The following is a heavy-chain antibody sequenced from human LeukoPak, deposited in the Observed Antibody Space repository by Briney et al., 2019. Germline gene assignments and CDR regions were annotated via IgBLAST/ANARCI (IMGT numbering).Heavy chain of an antibody. V-gene: IGHV3-33*06. CDR3: AKDQWNPDF. J-gene: IGHJ4*02. CDR2: VWDDGSSQ. Sequence: GGSLRLSCAASGFTFSSYGMHWVRQAPGKGLEWVAVVWDDGSSQNYADSVKGRFTISRDNSKDLVFLQMNSLRAEDTAVYYCAKDQWNPDFWGQGTLVSVSS. D-gene: IGHD6-19*01. CDR1: GFTFSSYG.